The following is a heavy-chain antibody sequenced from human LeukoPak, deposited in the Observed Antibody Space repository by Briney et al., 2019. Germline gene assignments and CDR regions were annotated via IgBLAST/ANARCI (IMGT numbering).Heavy chain of an antibody. CDR1: GGSISSYY. D-gene: IGHD3-3*01. CDR2: IYYSGST. V-gene: IGHV4-59*01. J-gene: IGHJ5*02. Sequence: SETLSLTCTVSGGSISSYYWSWIRQPPGKGLECIGYIYYSGSTNYNPSLKSRVTISVDTSKNQFSLKLSSVTAADTAVDYCARNAPVDYDFWSGFRAHWFDPCGQGTLVTVSS. CDR3: ARNAPVDYDFWSGFRAHWFDP.